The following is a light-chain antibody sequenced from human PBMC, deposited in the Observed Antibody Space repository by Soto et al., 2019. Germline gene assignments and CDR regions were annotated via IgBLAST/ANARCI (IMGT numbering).Light chain of an antibody. CDR1: QTISSW. V-gene: IGKV1-39*01. CDR2: GVS. J-gene: IGKJ5*01. CDR3: QQSYTAPSIT. Sequence: DIQLTQSPSSLSASVGDRVTITCRASQTISSWLSWHQQKPGKAPNLLIYGVSRLQGGVPSRCSGSGSGTDVTLSISSLQPEDFATYYCQQSYTAPSITFGQGTRLEIK.